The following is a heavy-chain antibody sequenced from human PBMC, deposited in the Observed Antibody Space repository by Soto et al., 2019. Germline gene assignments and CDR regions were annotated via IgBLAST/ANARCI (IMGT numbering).Heavy chain of an antibody. D-gene: IGHD1-26*01. CDR1: GFTFSSYD. V-gene: IGHV3-13*01. J-gene: IGHJ3*02. Sequence: GGSLRLSCAASGFTFSSYDMHWVRQATGKGLEWVSAIGTAGDTYYPGSVKGRFTISRENAKNSLYLQMNSLRAEDTAVYYCARDSPRYDAFDIWGQGTMVTVSS. CDR2: IGTAGDT. CDR3: ARDSPRYDAFDI.